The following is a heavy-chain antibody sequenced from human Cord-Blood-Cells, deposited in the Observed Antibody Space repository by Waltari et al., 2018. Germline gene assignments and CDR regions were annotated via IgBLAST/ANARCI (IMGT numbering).Heavy chain of an antibody. CDR3: ARGRGGVRGVLPNHNWFDP. CDR2: IYYSGST. Sequence: QVQLQESGPGLVKPSETLSLTCTVSGGSVSSGSYSWRWIRQPPGKGLEWIGYIYYSGSTNYNPSLKSRVTISVDTSKNQFSLKLSSVTAADTAVYYCARGRGGVRGVLPNHNWFDPWGQGTLVTVSS. D-gene: IGHD3-10*01. CDR1: GGSVSSGSYS. V-gene: IGHV4-61*01. J-gene: IGHJ5*02.